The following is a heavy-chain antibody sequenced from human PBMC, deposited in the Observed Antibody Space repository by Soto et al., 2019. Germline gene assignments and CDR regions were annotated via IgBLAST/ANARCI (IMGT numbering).Heavy chain of an antibody. CDR3: AKAYFVWSSEQPYYFDY. D-gene: IGHD3-16*01. V-gene: IGHV3-23*01. CDR2: ISGRGGRS. Sequence: EVQLLDSGGGLVQPGGSLRLSLEASGFTFSNYALTGFPQGPGKGREWVSGISGRGGRSYYADSVKGRFTISRDNSKSTLYLQMNSLRAEDTAVYYCAKAYFVWSSEQPYYFDYWGQGTLVTVSS. J-gene: IGHJ4*02. CDR1: GFTFSNYA.